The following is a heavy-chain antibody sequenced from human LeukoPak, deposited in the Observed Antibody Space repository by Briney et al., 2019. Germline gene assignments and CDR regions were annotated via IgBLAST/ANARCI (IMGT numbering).Heavy chain of an antibody. CDR2: ISSSSSYI. J-gene: IGHJ4*02. CDR1: GFTFSSYS. Sequence: GGSLRLSCAASGFTFSSYSMNWVRQAPGKGLEWVSSISSSSSYIYYADSVKGRFTISRDNAKNSLYLQMNSLRAEDTAVYYCARHFVVPAAIQGWGQGTLVTVSS. D-gene: IGHD2-2*01. CDR3: ARHFVVPAAIQG. V-gene: IGHV3-21*01.